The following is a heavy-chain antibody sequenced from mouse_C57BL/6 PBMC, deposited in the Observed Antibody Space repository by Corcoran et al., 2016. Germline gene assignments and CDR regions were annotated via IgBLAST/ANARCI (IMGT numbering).Heavy chain of an antibody. CDR1: GYTFTTYG. V-gene: IGHV9-3*01. J-gene: IGHJ3*01. CDR2: INTYSGVP. Sequence: QIQLVQSGPELKKPGETVKISCKASGYTFTTYGMSWVKQAPGKGLKWMGWINTYSGVPTYADDFKGRFAFSLETSASTAYLQINNLKNEDTATYFCASGGFSEALFAYWGQGTLVTVSA. CDR3: ASGGFSEALFAY.